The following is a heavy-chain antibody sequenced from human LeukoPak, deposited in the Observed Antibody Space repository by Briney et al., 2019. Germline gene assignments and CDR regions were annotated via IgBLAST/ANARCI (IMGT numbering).Heavy chain of an antibody. D-gene: IGHD3-10*01. V-gene: IGHV3-7*01. CDR2: IKEDGSEE. CDR3: ATVGLNYGLVY. J-gene: IGHJ4*02. Sequence: GGSLRLSCGAPGFIFSRYWMTWVRQAPGKGLEWVAHIKEDGSEEYYVDSVKGRFTISRDNAKNSLYLQMNSLRAGDTAVYYCATVGLNYGLVYWGQGTLVTVSS. CDR1: GFIFSRYW.